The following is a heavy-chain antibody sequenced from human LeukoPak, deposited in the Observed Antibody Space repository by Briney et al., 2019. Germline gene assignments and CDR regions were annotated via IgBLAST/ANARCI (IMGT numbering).Heavy chain of an antibody. J-gene: IGHJ4*02. CDR2: ISSRSNTT. CDR3: ARDGQQLVLDY. Sequence: GSLRLSCAASGFTFSSYAMHWVRQAPGKGLEWVSYISSRSNTTYYADSVKGRFTISRDNAKNSLYLQMSSLRADDTAVYYCARDGQQLVLDYWGQGTLVTVSS. V-gene: IGHV3-48*04. D-gene: IGHD6-13*01. CDR1: GFTFSSYA.